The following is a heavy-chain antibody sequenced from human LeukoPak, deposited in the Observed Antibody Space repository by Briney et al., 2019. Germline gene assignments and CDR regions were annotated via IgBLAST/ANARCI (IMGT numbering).Heavy chain of an antibody. CDR2: ISWNSDII. Sequence: QTGGSLRLSCAASGFVSSDYAMSWVRQAPGEGLEWVSGISWNSDIIDYADSVRGRFTISRDNAKNSLYLQMKSLRDEDTAFYYCARARGNSYFDDWGQGTLVTVSA. J-gene: IGHJ4*02. CDR1: GFVSSDYA. CDR3: ARARGNSYFDD. V-gene: IGHV3-9*02. D-gene: IGHD1-7*01.